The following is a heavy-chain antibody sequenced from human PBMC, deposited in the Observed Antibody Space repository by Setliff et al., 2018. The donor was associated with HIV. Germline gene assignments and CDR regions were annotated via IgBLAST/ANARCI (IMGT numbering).Heavy chain of an antibody. CDR3: AKGATGSAAAGGGLDM. Sequence: GESLTISCAASEISLSSYAVNWVRQAPGRGLEWVSGVSNTGTSRYYADSVKGRFTISRDSSRNTVYLQLNSLRAEDTALYYCAKGATGSAAAGGGLDMWGQGTMVTVSS. CDR2: VSNTGTSR. V-gene: IGHV3-23*01. D-gene: IGHD2-8*02. CDR1: EISLSSYA. J-gene: IGHJ3*02.